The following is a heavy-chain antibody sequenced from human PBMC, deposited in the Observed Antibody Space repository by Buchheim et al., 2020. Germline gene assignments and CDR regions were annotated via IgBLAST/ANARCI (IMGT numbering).Heavy chain of an antibody. J-gene: IGHJ5*02. Sequence: QVQLQESGPGLVKPSETLSLTCTVSGGSVTSSSYYWNWIRQPPGKGLEWIGYISYSGTTNYRPSLKSRVTISADTSKNEFSLNLNSVTAADTAVYYCARAYGSGGYYSTSIYSFDPWGQGTL. CDR3: ARAYGSGGYYSTSIYSFDP. D-gene: IGHD3-22*01. CDR1: GGSVTSSSYY. CDR2: ISYSGTT. V-gene: IGHV4-61*01.